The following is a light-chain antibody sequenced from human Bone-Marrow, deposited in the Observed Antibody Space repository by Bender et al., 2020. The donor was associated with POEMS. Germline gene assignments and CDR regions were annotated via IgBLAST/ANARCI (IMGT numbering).Light chain of an antibody. J-gene: IGLJ3*02. CDR1: NIGSYS. Sequence: SYALTQPPSVSVAPGQTARITCGGNNIGSYSVHWYQQRPGQAPVLVVYDDFDRPSGVPDRFSGSKSGTSASLAITGLQAEDEGDYYCQSYDNSLGGWVFGGGTKLTVL. CDR3: QSYDNSLGGWV. CDR2: DDF. V-gene: IGLV3-21*02.